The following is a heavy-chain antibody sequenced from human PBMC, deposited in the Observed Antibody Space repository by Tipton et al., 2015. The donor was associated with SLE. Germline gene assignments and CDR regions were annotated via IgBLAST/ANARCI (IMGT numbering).Heavy chain of an antibody. J-gene: IGHJ5*02. CDR2: IYYSGST. D-gene: IGHD6-13*01. Sequence: TLSLTCTVSGGSISSSSYYWGWIRQPPGKGLEWIGSIYYSGSTYYNPSLKSRVTISVDTSKNQFSLMLSSVTAADTAVYYCARCRGGAAAADGWFDPWGQGTLVTVSS. CDR3: ARCRGGAAAADGWFDP. CDR1: GGSISSSSYY. V-gene: IGHV4-39*07.